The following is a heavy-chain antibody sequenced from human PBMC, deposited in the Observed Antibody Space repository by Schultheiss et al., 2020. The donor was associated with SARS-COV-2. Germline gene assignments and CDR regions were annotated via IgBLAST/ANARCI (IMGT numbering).Heavy chain of an antibody. CDR2: ISGSGGST. D-gene: IGHD2-15*01. CDR3: ARRNYCSGGSCYNGYYYYYYGMDV. CDR1: GFTFSSYA. J-gene: IGHJ6*02. Sequence: GGSLRLSCAASGFTFSSYAMSWVRQAPGKGLEWVSAISGSGGSTYYADSVKGRFTISRDNSKNTLYLQMNSLRAEDTAVYYCARRNYCSGGSCYNGYYYYYYGMDVWGQGTTVTVSS. V-gene: IGHV3-23*01.